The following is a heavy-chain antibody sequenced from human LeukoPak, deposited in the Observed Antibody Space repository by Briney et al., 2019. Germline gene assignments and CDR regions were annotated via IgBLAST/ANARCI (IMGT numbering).Heavy chain of an antibody. CDR1: GGTFSSYA. CDR2: IIPIFGTA. V-gene: IGHV1-69*05. CDR3: ARPYDFWSGSYDAFDI. Sequence: SVNVSCKASGGTFSSYAISWVRQAPGQGLEWMGRIIPIFGTANYAQKFQGRVTITTDESTSTAYMELSSLRSEDTAVYYCARPYDFWSGSYDAFDIWGQGTMVTVSS. D-gene: IGHD3-3*01. J-gene: IGHJ3*02.